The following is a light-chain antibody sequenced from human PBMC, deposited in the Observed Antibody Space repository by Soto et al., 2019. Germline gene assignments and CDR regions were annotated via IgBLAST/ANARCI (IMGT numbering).Light chain of an antibody. CDR1: QSVSSSC. CDR3: QQYGTSPYT. CDR2: GAS. V-gene: IGKV3-20*01. J-gene: IGKJ2*01. Sequence: EIVLTQSPGTLSLSPGERATLSCRASQSVSSSCLAWYQQKPGQAPRLLIYGASSRATGFPDRFSGSGSGTDFTLTITRLEPEDFAVYYCQQYGTSPYTFGQGTNLEIK.